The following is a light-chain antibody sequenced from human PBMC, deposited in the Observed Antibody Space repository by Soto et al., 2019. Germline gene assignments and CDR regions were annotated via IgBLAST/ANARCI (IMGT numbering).Light chain of an antibody. J-gene: IGLJ2*01. CDR2: ETG. Sequence: QSVLTQPPSVSAAPGQTVTISCSGGTSNIGTDYVSWYQHLPGTAPKLLIYETGRRPLGIPDRFSGSKSGTSATLAIAGLQPGDEGDYYCGAWDSNLRAGLFGEGTQLTVL. V-gene: IGLV1-51*02. CDR3: GAWDSNLRAGL. CDR1: TSNIGTDY.